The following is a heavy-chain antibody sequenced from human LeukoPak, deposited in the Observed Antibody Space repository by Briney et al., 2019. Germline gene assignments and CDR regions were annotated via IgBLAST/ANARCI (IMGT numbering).Heavy chain of an antibody. CDR3: ARGGRTSYGMDV. V-gene: IGHV5-51*01. CDR1: GYSFNTNW. CDR2: IYPADSDT. Sequence: GESLKISCKGSGYSFNTNWIGWVRQMPGKGLEWMGIIYPADSDTRYSPSFQGQVTISADKSISTAYLLWSSLKASDIAIYYCARGGRTSYGMDVWGQGTTVTVSS. D-gene: IGHD1-14*01. J-gene: IGHJ6*02.